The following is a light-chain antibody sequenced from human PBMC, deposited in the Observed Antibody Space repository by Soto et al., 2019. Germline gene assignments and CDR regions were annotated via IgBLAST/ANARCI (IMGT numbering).Light chain of an antibody. J-gene: IGLJ2*01. CDR3: GTWDISLSADVV. CDR2: ENN. V-gene: IGLV1-51*02. CDR1: SSNIGNNY. Sequence: QSVLTQPPSVSAAPGQKVTISCSGSSSNIGNNYVSWYQHLPGTAPKLLIYENNKRPSGIPDRFSGSKSGTSATLAITGLQTGDEADYFCGTWDISLSADVVFGGGTKLTVL.